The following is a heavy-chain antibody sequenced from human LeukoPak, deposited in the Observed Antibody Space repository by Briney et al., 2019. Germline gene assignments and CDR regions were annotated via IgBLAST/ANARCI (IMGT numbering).Heavy chain of an antibody. CDR3: ARDLSIAARPYYFDY. CDR1: GFTFSSYS. J-gene: IGHJ4*02. D-gene: IGHD6-6*01. Sequence: EGSLRLSCAASGFTFSSYSMNWVRQAPGKGLEWVSSISSSSSYIYYADSVKGRFTISRDNAKNSLYLQMNSLRAEDTAVYYCARDLSIAARPYYFDYWGQGTLVTVSS. V-gene: IGHV3-21*01. CDR2: ISSSSSYI.